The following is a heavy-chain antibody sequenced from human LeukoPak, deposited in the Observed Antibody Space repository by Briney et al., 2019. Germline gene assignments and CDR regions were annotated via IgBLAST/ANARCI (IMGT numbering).Heavy chain of an antibody. V-gene: IGHV1-69*04. J-gene: IGHJ4*02. CDR1: VDTFSSYA. Sequence: GSSVKVSCEASVDTFSSYAISWVRQAPGQGLEWMGRIIPILGIANYAQKFQGRVTITADKSTSTAYMELSSLRSEDTAVYYCARAYLIAAAGSFDYWGQGTLVTVSS. D-gene: IGHD6-13*01. CDR2: IIPILGIA. CDR3: ARAYLIAAAGSFDY.